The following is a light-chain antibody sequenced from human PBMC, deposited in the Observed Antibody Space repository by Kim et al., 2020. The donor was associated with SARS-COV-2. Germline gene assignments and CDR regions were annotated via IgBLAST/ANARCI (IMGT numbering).Light chain of an antibody. Sequence: ALGKTVSIHCQGDSLESYYASWYQQKPGRAPVLVIYGKNNRPSGIPDRFSGSSSGNTASLTITGAQAEDEADYYCNSRDSSGNHWVFGGGTQLTVL. J-gene: IGLJ3*02. CDR3: NSRDSSGNHWV. V-gene: IGLV3-19*01. CDR1: SLESYY. CDR2: GKN.